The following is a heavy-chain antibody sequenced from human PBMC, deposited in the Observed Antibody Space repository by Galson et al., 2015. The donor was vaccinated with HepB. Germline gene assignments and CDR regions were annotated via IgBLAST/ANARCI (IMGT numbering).Heavy chain of an antibody. V-gene: IGHV3-30*18. CDR1: GFTFNNYG. D-gene: IGHD3-3*01. Sequence: SLRLSCAASGFTFNNYGMYWVRQAPGKGLEWVAIISYDGRTKYYVDSVKGRFTISRDKFKNTLYLQMNSLRAEDTALYYCAKGYYDYWNGNNPYYGMDVWGQGTTVIVSS. CDR2: ISYDGRTK. J-gene: IGHJ6*02. CDR3: AKGYYDYWNGNNPYYGMDV.